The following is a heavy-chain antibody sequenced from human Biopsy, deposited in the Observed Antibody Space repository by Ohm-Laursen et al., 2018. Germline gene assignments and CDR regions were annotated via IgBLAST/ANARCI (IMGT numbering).Heavy chain of an antibody. D-gene: IGHD6-19*01. J-gene: IGHJ3*02. Sequence: PGTLSLTCTVSGGSISSYYWSWIRQPPGKGLEWIGSIYNTETTFHNPSLKSRVTISVDTSKNQFSLKLTSVTAADTAVYYCAKHGSGWTGDDAFHIWGQGTMVTVSS. CDR3: AKHGSGWTGDDAFHI. CDR2: IYNTETT. V-gene: IGHV4-59*08. CDR1: GGSISSYY.